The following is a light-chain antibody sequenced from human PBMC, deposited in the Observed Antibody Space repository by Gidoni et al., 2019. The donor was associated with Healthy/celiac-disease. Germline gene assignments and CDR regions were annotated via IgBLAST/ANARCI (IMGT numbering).Light chain of an antibody. V-gene: IGKV1-39*01. CDR1: QSISSY. J-gene: IGKJ4*01. Sequence: DIQITQSPSSLSASVGDRVTITCRASQSISSYLNCYQQKPGKPPKLLLYAASSLQSGVPSRFSGGGCGTDFTLPISSLRPEDFATYYCQQSYSTPLTFGGGTKVEIK. CDR2: AAS. CDR3: QQSYSTPLT.